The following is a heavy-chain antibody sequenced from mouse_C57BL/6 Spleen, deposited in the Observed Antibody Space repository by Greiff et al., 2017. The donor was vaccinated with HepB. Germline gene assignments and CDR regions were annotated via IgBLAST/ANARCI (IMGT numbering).Heavy chain of an antibody. CDR2: IYPRDGST. J-gene: IGHJ3*01. CDR3: ARGKWPWFAY. CDR1: GYTCTDHT. Sequence: VQLQQSDAELVKPGASVKISCKVSGYTCTDHTIHWMKQRPEQGLDWIGYIYPRDGSTKYNEKVKGKPTLTADKSSSTPYMQLNSLTSEDSAIYLWARGKWPWFAYWGQGTLVTVSA. V-gene: IGHV1-78*01.